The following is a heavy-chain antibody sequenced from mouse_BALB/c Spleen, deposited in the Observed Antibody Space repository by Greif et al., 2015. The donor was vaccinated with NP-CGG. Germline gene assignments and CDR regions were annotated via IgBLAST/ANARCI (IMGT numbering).Heavy chain of an antibody. CDR2: IDPANGNT. J-gene: IGHJ3*01. CDR3: ARAITTAY. CDR1: GFNIKDTY. Sequence: VQLQHSGAELVKPGASVKLSCTASGFNIKDTYMHWVKQGPEQGLGWIGRIDPANGNTKYDPKFQGKATITADTSSNTAYLQLSSLTSEDTAVYYCARAITTAYWGQGTLVTVSA. D-gene: IGHD1-2*01. V-gene: IGHV14-3*02.